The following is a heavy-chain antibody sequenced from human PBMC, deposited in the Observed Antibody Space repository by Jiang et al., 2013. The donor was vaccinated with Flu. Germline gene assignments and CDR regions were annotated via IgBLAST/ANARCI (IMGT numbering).Heavy chain of an antibody. D-gene: IGHD4-17*01. CDR1: GYSFTDYW. Sequence: GADVKKPGESLKISCKGSGYSFTDYWIGWVRQMPGKGLEWMGIIYPSDSDTRYSPSFQGQVTISADNSISTAYLQWSSLKASDTAIYYCARRTDLLIEYWGQGTLVTVS. CDR2: IYPSDSDT. CDR3: ARRTDLLIEY. J-gene: IGHJ4*02. V-gene: IGHV5-51*01.